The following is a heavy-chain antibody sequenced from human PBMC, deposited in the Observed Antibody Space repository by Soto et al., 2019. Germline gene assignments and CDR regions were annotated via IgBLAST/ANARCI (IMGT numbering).Heavy chain of an antibody. CDR3: AREVVVVPAAMGFDAFDI. J-gene: IGHJ3*02. CDR2: ISSSGSTI. CDR1: GFTFSDYY. V-gene: IGHV3-11*01. Sequence: QVQLVESGGGLVKPGGSLRLSCAASGFTFSDYYMSWIRQAPGKGLEWVSYISSSGSTIYYADSVKGRFTISRDNAKNSLYLQMNGLRAEDTAVYYCAREVVVVPAAMGFDAFDIWGQGTMVTVSS. D-gene: IGHD2-2*01.